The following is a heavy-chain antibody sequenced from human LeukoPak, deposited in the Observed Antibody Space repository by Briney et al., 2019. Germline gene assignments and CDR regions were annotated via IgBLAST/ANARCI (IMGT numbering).Heavy chain of an antibody. CDR3: AKDRGMFLVGYLDY. CDR2: ISGGDPTT. CDR1: DFSFTTYA. V-gene: IGHV3-23*01. Sequence: GGSLRLSCAASDFSFTTYAMSWVRQAPGKGLEWVSSISGGDPTTYYADSVKGRFTISRDNSKNTLYLQMNSLRAEDTAVYYCAKDRGMFLVGYLDYWGQGTLVTVSS. D-gene: IGHD2-15*01. J-gene: IGHJ4*02.